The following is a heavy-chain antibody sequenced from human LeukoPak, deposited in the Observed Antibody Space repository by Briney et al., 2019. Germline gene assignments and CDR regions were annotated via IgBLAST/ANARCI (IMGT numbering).Heavy chain of an antibody. D-gene: IGHD2-2*01. CDR1: GYTFTSYY. V-gene: IGHV1-46*01. J-gene: IGHJ4*02. CDR2: INPSGDST. Sequence: ASVTVSFTASGYTFTSYYMHWVRQAPGQGLEWMGIINPSGDSTSYEQRFQGRLTMTRDTSTNTVYMELSSLRSEDTAVYYCARHPSPQLHHFDYWGQGTLVTVSS. CDR3: ARHPSPQLHHFDY.